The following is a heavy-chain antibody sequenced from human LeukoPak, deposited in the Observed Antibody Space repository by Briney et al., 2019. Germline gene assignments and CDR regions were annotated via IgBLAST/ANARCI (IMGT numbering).Heavy chain of an antibody. Sequence: GASVKVSCKASGYTFTGYYMHWVRQAPGQGLEWMGRINPNSGGTNYAQMFQGRVTMTRDTSISTAYMELSRLRSDDTAVYYCATARFVSGSYYFDYWGQGTLVTVSS. CDR2: INPNSGGT. J-gene: IGHJ4*02. CDR1: GYTFTGYY. D-gene: IGHD3-22*01. V-gene: IGHV1-2*06. CDR3: ATARFVSGSYYFDY.